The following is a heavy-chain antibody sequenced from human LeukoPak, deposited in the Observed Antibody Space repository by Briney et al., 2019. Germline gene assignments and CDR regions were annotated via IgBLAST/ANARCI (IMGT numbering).Heavy chain of an antibody. J-gene: IGHJ5*02. Sequence: SETLSLSCTVSGASISSNYWSWIRQPPGKGLEWIGYIYYSGSTNYNPSLKSRVTISVDTSKNQFSLRLNSVTAADTAVYYCAGAGGITIVRGIIKWFDPWGQGTLVTVSS. CDR2: IYYSGST. CDR3: AGAGGITIVRGIIKWFDP. D-gene: IGHD3-10*01. CDR1: GASISSNY. V-gene: IGHV4-59*13.